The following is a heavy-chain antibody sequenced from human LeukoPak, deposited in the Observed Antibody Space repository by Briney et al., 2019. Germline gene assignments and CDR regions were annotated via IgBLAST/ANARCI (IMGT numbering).Heavy chain of an antibody. J-gene: IGHJ4*02. Sequence: PGGSLRLSCAASGFTFSSYGMHWVRQAPGKGLEWVAFIRYDGSNKYYADSVKGRFTISRDNAKNSLYLQMNSLRAEDTAVYYCARDFSLTRLERPFDCWGQGTLVTVSS. CDR2: IRYDGSNK. CDR3: ARDFSLTRLERPFDC. V-gene: IGHV3-30*02. CDR1: GFTFSSYG. D-gene: IGHD1-1*01.